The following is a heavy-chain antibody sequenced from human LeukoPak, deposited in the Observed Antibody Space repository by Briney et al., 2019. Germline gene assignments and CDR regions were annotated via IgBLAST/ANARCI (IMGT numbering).Heavy chain of an antibody. J-gene: IGHJ6*02. V-gene: IGHV3-30*19. CDR2: IWYDGSNK. CDR1: GFTFSSYG. Sequence: GGSLRLSCAASGFTFSSYGMHWARQAPGKGLEWVAVIWYDGSNKYYADSVKGRFTISRDNSKNTLYLQMNSLRAEDTAVYYCARAHQDIVVVPAALRNYYYGMDVWGQGTTVTVSS. CDR3: ARAHQDIVVVPAALRNYYYGMDV. D-gene: IGHD2-2*02.